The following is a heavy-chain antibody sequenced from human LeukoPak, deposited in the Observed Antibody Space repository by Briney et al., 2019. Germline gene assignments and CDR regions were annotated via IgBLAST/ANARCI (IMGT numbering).Heavy chain of an antibody. CDR3: ARESYSSLDY. Sequence: GGSLRLSCEASGFTFSNYWMTWVRQAPGKGLEWVANIKQDGSVKYYVDSVKGRFTISRDNAKSSLYLQMNSLRAEDTAVYYCARESYSSLDYWGQGTLVTVSS. V-gene: IGHV3-7*03. J-gene: IGHJ4*02. D-gene: IGHD6-13*01. CDR1: GFTFSNYW. CDR2: IKQDGSVK.